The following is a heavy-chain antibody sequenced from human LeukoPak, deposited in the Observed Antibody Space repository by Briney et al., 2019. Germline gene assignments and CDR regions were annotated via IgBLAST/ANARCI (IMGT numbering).Heavy chain of an antibody. Sequence: GGSLRPSCAASGFTVSSNYMSWVRQAPGKGLEWVANIKSDGSDKYYVDSVKGRFTISRDNAKNSLYLQMNSLRAEDTAIYYCARASAVAGTRDYWGQGTLVTVSS. CDR2: IKSDGSDK. V-gene: IGHV3-7*01. CDR1: GFTVSSNY. D-gene: IGHD6-19*01. CDR3: ARASAVAGTRDY. J-gene: IGHJ4*02.